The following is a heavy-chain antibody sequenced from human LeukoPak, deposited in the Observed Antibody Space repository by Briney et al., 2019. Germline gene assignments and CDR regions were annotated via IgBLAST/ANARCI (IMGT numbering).Heavy chain of an antibody. CDR3: ARGTKRWLQFPPYYFDY. CDR2: TYPGDSNT. J-gene: IGHJ4*02. D-gene: IGHD5-24*01. CDR1: GYSFTNNW. Sequence: GESLKISCKGSGYSFTNNWIGWVRQMPGKGLEWMGITYPGDSNTRYSPSFQGQVTISADKSTSTAYLQWSSLKASDTAMYYCARGTKRWLQFPPYYFDYWGQGTLVTVSS. V-gene: IGHV5-51*01.